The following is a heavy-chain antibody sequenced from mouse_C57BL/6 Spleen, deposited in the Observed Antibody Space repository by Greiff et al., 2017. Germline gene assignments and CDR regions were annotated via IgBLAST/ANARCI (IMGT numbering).Heavy chain of an antibody. J-gene: IGHJ4*01. CDR2: INPNTGGT. V-gene: IGHV1-42*01. D-gene: IGHD1-1*01. Sequence: EVHLVESGPELVKPGASVKISCKASGYSFTGYYMNWVKQSPEKSLEWIGEINPNTGGTTYNQKFKAKATLTVDKSSSTAYMQLKSLTSEDSAVYYCARRNYGSSYSYVMDYWGQGTSVTVSS. CDR3: ARRNYGSSYSYVMDY. CDR1: GYSFTGYY.